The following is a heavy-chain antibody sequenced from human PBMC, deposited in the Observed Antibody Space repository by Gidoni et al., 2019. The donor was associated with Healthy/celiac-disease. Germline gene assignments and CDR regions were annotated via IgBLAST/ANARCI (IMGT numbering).Heavy chain of an antibody. CDR3: AREYCSGGSCYHVFDY. Sequence: QVQLVESGGGVVQPGRSLRLSCAASGLTFSSYGMHWVRQAPGTGLECVAVRWYDGSNKYYADYVKGRFTISRDNSKNTLYLKMNSLRAEETAVYYCAREYCSGGSCYHVFDYWGQGTLVTVSS. CDR2: RWYDGSNK. D-gene: IGHD2-15*01. J-gene: IGHJ4*02. CDR1: GLTFSSYG. V-gene: IGHV3-33*01.